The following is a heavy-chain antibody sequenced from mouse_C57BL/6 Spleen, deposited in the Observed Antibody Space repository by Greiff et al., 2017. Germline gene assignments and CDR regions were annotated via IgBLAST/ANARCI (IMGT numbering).Heavy chain of an antibody. CDR3: ARYYSNVGAMDY. V-gene: IGHV1-55*01. CDR1: GYTFTSYW. CDR2: IYPGSGST. Sequence: QVQLQQPGAELVKPGASVKMSCKASGYTFTSYWITWVKQRPGQGLEWIGDIYPGSGSTNYNEKFKSKATLTVDTSSSTAYMQLSSLTSEDSAVYYCARYYSNVGAMDYWGQGTSVTVSS. J-gene: IGHJ4*01. D-gene: IGHD2-5*01.